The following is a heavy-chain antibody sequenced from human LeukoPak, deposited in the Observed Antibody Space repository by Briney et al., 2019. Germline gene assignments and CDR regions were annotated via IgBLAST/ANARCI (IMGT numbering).Heavy chain of an antibody. Sequence: PGGSLRLSCAASGLTVSDNYMSWVRQAPGKGLEWVSAIYTSGHTVYADSVKGRFIISKDNSNKIYLQMNSLRAADTAIYYCARSGFWDGYSYYYMDVLGKGTPVTVSS. D-gene: IGHD3-3*01. CDR1: GLTVSDNY. CDR2: IYTSGHT. J-gene: IGHJ6*03. CDR3: ARSGFWDGYSYYYMDV. V-gene: IGHV3-53*01.